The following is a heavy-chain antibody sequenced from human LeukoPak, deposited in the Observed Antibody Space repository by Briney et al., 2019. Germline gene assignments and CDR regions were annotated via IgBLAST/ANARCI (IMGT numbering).Heavy chain of an antibody. CDR2: IRSKANSYAT. CDR3: TWRGCSSATCEYFFDH. Sequence: PGGSLRLSCAASGFIFSGSAVHWVRQASGKGLEWVGRIRSKANSYATAYAASVKGRFTISRGDSKNTAYLQMNSLKTEDTAVYYCTWRGCSSATCEYFFDHWGQGTLVTVSS. V-gene: IGHV3-73*01. D-gene: IGHD2-2*01. J-gene: IGHJ4*02. CDR1: GFIFSGSA.